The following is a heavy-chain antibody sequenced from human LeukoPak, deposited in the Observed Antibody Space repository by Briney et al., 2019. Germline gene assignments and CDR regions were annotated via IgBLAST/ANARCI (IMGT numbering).Heavy chain of an antibody. V-gene: IGHV3-23*03. CDR1: GFTFSGYA. Sequence: PGGSLRLSCAASGFTFSGYAMNWVRQAPGKGLEWVSLIFASGSTTKYADSVKGRFTISRDNSKNTLYLQMNSLRAEDTAVYYCAKDSPLSGYYFFDYWGQGTLVTVSS. J-gene: IGHJ4*02. CDR2: IFASGSTT. D-gene: IGHD3-22*01. CDR3: AKDSPLSGYYFFDY.